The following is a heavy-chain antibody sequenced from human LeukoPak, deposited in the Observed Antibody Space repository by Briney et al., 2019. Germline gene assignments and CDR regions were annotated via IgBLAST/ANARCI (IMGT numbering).Heavy chain of an antibody. V-gene: IGHV4-38-2*02. J-gene: IGHJ4*02. D-gene: IGHD1-1*01. CDR3: ARGRTGTADY. Sequence: SETLSLTCTVSGDSISSGYYWGWVRQPPGKGLEWIGSFYHSGSTYFNPSLKSRVTISEDTSKNQFSLKLNSLTAADTAVYYCARGRTGTADYWGQGTLVTVSS. CDR1: GDSISSGYY. CDR2: FYHSGST.